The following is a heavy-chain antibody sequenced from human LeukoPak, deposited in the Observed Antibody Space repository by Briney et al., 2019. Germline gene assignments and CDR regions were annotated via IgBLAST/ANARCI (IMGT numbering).Heavy chain of an antibody. D-gene: IGHD3-9*01. J-gene: IGHJ4*02. Sequence: GASVKVSCKASGYTFTSYGISWVRQAPGQGLEWMGRIIPVLGIANYAQKFQGRVTITADKSTSTAYMELSSLRSEDTAVYYCAREIFHSDWPLGTFDYWGQGTLVTVSS. CDR2: IIPVLGIA. V-gene: IGHV1-69*04. CDR1: GYTFTSYG. CDR3: AREIFHSDWPLGTFDY.